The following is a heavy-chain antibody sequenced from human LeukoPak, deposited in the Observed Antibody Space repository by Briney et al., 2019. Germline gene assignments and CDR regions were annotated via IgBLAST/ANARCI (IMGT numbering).Heavy chain of an antibody. CDR1: GGSISSYY. J-gene: IGHJ6*02. V-gene: IGHV4-59*01. CDR2: IYYSGST. D-gene: IGHD2-15*01. Sequence: PSETLSLTCTVSGGSISSYYWSWIRQPPGKGLEWIGYIYYSGSTNYNPSLKGRVTISVDTSKNQFSLKLSSVTAADTAVYYCARDRGDIADYYYGMDVWGQGTTVTVSS. CDR3: ARDRGDIADYYYGMDV.